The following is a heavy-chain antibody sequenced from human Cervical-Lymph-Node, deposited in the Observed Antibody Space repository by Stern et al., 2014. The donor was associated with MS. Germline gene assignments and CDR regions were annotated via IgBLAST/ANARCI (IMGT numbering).Heavy chain of an antibody. V-gene: IGHV2-26*01. J-gene: IGHJ5*02. Sequence: QVTLKESGPTLVKPTETLRLTCTFSGFSLRTNGVAVGWIRQPPGKALEWLAHIFSNDEKSYSTSLKSRLTISKDTSKSQVVLTMTNMDPVDTATYYCARSRYCSSTSCYSGSWFDPWGQGTLVTVSS. CDR2: IFSNDEK. D-gene: IGHD2-2*01. CDR1: GFSLRTNGVA. CDR3: ARSRYCSSTSCYSGSWFDP.